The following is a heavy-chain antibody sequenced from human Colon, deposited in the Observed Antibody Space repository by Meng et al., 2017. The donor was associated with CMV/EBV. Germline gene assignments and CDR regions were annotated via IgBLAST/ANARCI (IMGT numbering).Heavy chain of an antibody. J-gene: IGHJ4*02. CDR1: GFPFNKNT. V-gene: IGHV3-21*01. D-gene: IGHD6-13*01. Sequence: GESLKISCAASGFPFNKNTMNWVRRAPGKGLEWVSSISSSNSFLYYADSVKGRFTISRDNANNSLYLQMNSLRAEDTAVYYCARGLSTSSWYDFDYWGQGTLVTVSS. CDR3: ARGLSTSSWYDFDY. CDR2: ISSSNSFL.